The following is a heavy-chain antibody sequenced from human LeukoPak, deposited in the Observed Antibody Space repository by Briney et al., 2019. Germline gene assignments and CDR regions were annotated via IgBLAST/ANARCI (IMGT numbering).Heavy chain of an antibody. V-gene: IGHV1-46*01. D-gene: IGHD5-12*01. Sequence: ASVKVSCKASGYTFTSYDINWVRQAPGQGLEWMGIINPSGGSTSYAQKFQGRVTMTRDTSTSTVYMELSSLRSEDTAVYYCARTRRDGYNYGGIDYYFDYWGQGTLVTVSS. J-gene: IGHJ4*02. CDR2: INPSGGST. CDR1: GYTFTSYD. CDR3: ARTRRDGYNYGGIDYYFDY.